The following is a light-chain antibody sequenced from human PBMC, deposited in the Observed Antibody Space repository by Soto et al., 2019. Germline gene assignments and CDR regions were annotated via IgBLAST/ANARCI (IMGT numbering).Light chain of an antibody. Sequence: EIVLTQSPGTLSLSPGERATLSCRASQSVGSSYLAWYQQKPGQAPRLLIYAASSRATGIPDRFSGSGSAKDFALTIRRLESEDFSVYYCQQYGSSPPHTFGQGTRLEIK. V-gene: IGKV3-20*01. CDR1: QSVGSSY. J-gene: IGKJ5*01. CDR3: QQYGSSPPHT. CDR2: AAS.